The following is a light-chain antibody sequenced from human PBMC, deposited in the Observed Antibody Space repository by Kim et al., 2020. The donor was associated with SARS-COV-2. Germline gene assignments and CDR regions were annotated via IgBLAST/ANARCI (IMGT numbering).Light chain of an antibody. J-gene: IGKJ2*01. CDR1: QSVSSN. V-gene: IGKV3-15*01. Sequence: EIVMTQSPATLSVSPGERATLSCRASQSVSSNLAWYQQKPGQAPRLLIYGASTRATGIPARFSGSGSGTEFTLTISSLQSEDFAVYYCQQYNNWPPMYTFGQGTKLDI. CDR3: QQYNNWPPMYT. CDR2: GAS.